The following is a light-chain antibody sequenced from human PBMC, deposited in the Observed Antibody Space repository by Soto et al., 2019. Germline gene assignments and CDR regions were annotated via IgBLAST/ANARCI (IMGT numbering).Light chain of an antibody. Sequence: QSVLTQPPSASETPGQRVTISCSGSSSNIGSNTVNWYQHLPGTAPKLLIYSDNQRPSGVPDRFSGSKPGTSASLAISGLQSEDEADYYCAAWDDSLSVVFGGGTKLTVL. CDR2: SDN. V-gene: IGLV1-44*01. J-gene: IGLJ2*01. CDR1: SSNIGSNT. CDR3: AAWDDSLSVV.